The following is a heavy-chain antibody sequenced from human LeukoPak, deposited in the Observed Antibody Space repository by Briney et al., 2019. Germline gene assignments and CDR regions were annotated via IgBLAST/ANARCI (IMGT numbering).Heavy chain of an antibody. J-gene: IGHJ4*02. Sequence: GGSLRLSCAASGFTFSSYWMSWVRQAPGKGLEWVANIKQDGSEKYYVDSVKGRFTISRDNAKNSLYLQMNSLRAEDTAVYYCARDPADYGDYDFDYWGQGTLVTVSS. CDR2: IKQDGSEK. CDR1: GFTFSSYW. D-gene: IGHD4-17*01. CDR3: ARDPADYGDYDFDY. V-gene: IGHV3-7*01.